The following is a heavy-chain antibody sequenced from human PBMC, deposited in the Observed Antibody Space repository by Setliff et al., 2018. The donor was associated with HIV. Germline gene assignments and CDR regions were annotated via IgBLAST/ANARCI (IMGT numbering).Heavy chain of an antibody. D-gene: IGHD2-15*01. J-gene: IGHJ6*04. CDR1: GFSFSSYS. CDR2: ISKSSSTI. CDR3: ARDPYCSGGSCYNEKDV. Sequence: GESLKISCAASGFSFSSYSMNWVRQAPGKGLEWVSHISKSSSTIYYADSVKGRFTISRDNAKNSLYLQMNSLRAEDTAVYYCARDPYCSGGSCYNEKDVWGKGTTVTVSS. V-gene: IGHV3-48*01.